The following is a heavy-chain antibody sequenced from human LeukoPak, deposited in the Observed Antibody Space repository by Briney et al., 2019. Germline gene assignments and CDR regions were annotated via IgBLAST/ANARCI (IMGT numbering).Heavy chain of an antibody. J-gene: IGHJ3*02. CDR2: ISSSGST. CDR3: ARVLQPKTYYGDYVHAFDI. Sequence: SETLSLTCTVSGDSISSGDYYWSWIRQPAGKGLEWIGRISSSGSTNYNPSLKSRVTISVDTSKNQFSLKLSSVTAADTAVYYCARVLQPKTYYGDYVHAFDIWGQGTMVTVSS. CDR1: GDSISSGDYY. D-gene: IGHD4-17*01. V-gene: IGHV4-61*02.